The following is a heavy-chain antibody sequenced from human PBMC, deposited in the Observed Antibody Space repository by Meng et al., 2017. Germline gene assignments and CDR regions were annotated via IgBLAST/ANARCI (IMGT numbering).Heavy chain of an antibody. CDR2: IIPIFGTA. CDR1: GGTFSSYA. CDR3: ARDYGDYAWIAKRWFDP. J-gene: IGHJ5*02. Sequence: QGRVVQLGAEVKKPGSSVKAPGKASGGTFSSYAISWVRQAPGQGLEWMGGIIPIFGTANYAQKFQGRVTITADESTSTAYMELSSLRSEDTAVYYCARDYGDYAWIAKRWFDPWGQGTLVTVSS. V-gene: IGHV1-69*01. D-gene: IGHD4-17*01.